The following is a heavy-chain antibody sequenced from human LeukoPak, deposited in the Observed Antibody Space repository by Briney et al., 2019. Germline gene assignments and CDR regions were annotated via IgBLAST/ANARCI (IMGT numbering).Heavy chain of an antibody. D-gene: IGHD3-9*01. V-gene: IGHV4-59*08. CDR2: IYYTGST. CDR1: GGSISSHF. CDR3: AGGNTYYNLLTGFYV. Sequence: SETLSLTCTVSGGSISSHFWNWIRQPPGKGLEWIGQIYYTGSTNYNPSLKSRVTISVDTSKKQSSLKLNSVTAADTAIYYCAGGNTYYNLLTGFYVWGQGTLISVSS. J-gene: IGHJ4*02.